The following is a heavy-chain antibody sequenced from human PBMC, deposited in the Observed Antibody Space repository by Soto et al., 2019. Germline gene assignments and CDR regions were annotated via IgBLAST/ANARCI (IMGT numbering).Heavy chain of an antibody. CDR3: ARARSSRLLWFGELLYNFDY. D-gene: IGHD3-10*01. V-gene: IGHV1-18*01. CDR1: GYTFTSYG. Sequence: QVQLVQSGAEVKKPGASVKVSCKASGYTFTSYGISWVRQAPGQGLEWMGWISAYNGNTNYAQKLQGRVTMTTDTSTSTGYRELRSLRSDDTAVYYCARARSSRLLWFGELLYNFDYWGQGTLVTVSS. J-gene: IGHJ4*02. CDR2: ISAYNGNT.